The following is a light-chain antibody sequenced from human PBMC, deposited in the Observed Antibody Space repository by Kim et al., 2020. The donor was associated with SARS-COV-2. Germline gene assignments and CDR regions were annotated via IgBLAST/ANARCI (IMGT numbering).Light chain of an antibody. CDR2: EVN. CDR3: SSYAGTNNLI. V-gene: IGLV2-8*01. Sequence: GHSVAISCTGTSSDVGAYNYVSGYQQHPGKAPKLMIYEVNKRPSGVPDRFSGSKSGNTASLTVSGLQAEDEADYYCSSYAGTNNLIFGGGTQLTVL. J-gene: IGLJ2*01. CDR1: SSDVGAYNY.